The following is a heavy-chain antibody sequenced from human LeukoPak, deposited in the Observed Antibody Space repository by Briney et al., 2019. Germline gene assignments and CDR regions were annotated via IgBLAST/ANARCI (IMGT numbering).Heavy chain of an antibody. Sequence: PGGSLRLSCAASGFTFSSYGMHWVRQAPGKGLEWVAVIWYDGSNKYYADSVKGRFTISRDNSKNTLYLQMNSLRAEDTAVYYCARETGYGSGSHYFVYWGQGTLVTVSS. CDR3: ARETGYGSGSHYFVY. CDR1: GFTFSSYG. CDR2: IWYDGSNK. D-gene: IGHD3-10*01. J-gene: IGHJ4*02. V-gene: IGHV3-33*01.